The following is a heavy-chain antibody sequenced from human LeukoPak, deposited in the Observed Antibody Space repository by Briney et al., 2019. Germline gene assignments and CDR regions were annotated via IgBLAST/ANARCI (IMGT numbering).Heavy chain of an antibody. CDR2: IYYSVRT. CDR3: ARTGDGYNYYNYYYMDV. J-gene: IGHJ6*03. V-gene: IGHV4-59*01. D-gene: IGHD5-24*01. Sequence: SETLSLTCTVSGGSISSYYWSWIRQPPGKGLEWIGYIYYSVRTNYNPSLKSRVTISVDMPNNQFSLKMSSVTAADTAVYYCARTGDGYNYYNYYYMDVWGKGTTVTVTS. CDR1: GGSISSYY.